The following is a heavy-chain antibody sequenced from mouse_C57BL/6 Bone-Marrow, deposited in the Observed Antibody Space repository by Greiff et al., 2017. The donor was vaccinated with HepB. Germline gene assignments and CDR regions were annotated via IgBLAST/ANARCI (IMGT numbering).Heavy chain of an antibody. Sequence: VQLQHSGPELVKPGASVKISCKASGYAFSSSWMNWVKQRPGKGLEWIGRIYPGDGDTNYNGKFKGKATLTADKSSSTAYMQLSSLTSEDSAVYFCARSLYGINAYWGQGTLVTVSA. CDR1: GYAFSSSW. J-gene: IGHJ3*01. CDR3: ARSLYGINAY. CDR2: IYPGDGDT. D-gene: IGHD2-1*01. V-gene: IGHV1-82*01.